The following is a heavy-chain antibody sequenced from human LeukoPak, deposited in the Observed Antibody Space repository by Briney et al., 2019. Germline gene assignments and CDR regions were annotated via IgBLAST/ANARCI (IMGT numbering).Heavy chain of an antibody. CDR2: NSGYNDNP. D-gene: IGHD3-16*01. CDR1: GYTFTNFG. CDR3: ARDDSVA. Sequence: EASVKVSCKTSGYTFTNFGISWVRQAPGQGLEWMGWNSGYNDNPNYAQNLHGRVTMTTDTSTSTAYMELRSLRSDDTAVYYCARDDSVAWGQGTLVTVSS. V-gene: IGHV1-18*01. J-gene: IGHJ5*02.